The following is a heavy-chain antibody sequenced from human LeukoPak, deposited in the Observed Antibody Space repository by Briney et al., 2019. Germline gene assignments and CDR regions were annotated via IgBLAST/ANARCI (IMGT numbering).Heavy chain of an antibody. J-gene: IGHJ4*02. CDR1: GGSISSGGYY. Sequence: SETLSLTCTVSGGSISSGGYYWSWIRQPPGKGLEWIGYVYHSGSTNYNASLKSRVTISVDTSKNQFSLRLTSVTAADTAVYYCARDRIGITMIDWGQGILVTVPS. V-gene: IGHV4-61*08. CDR2: VYHSGST. D-gene: IGHD3-22*01. CDR3: ARDRIGITMID.